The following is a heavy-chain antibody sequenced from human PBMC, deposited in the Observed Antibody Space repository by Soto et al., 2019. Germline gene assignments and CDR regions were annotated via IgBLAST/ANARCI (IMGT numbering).Heavy chain of an antibody. Sequence: VPLVESGGGLIQPGGSLRLSFAASGFTVGNNYMNWVRQAPGKGLEWVSLMYSGGGTYYADSVKGRFTMSRDSSKNTLYLQLNSLRAEDTAMYYCTTSPSVGVWGQGTTVTVSS. CDR1: GFTVGNNY. D-gene: IGHD6-19*01. CDR3: TTSPSVGV. V-gene: IGHV3-53*01. J-gene: IGHJ6*02. CDR2: MYSGGGT.